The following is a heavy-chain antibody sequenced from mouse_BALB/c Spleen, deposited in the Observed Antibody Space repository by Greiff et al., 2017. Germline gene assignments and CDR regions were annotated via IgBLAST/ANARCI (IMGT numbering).Heavy chain of an antibody. CDR1: GYSITSDYA. D-gene: IGHD2-10*02. V-gene: IGHV3-2*02. J-gene: IGHJ3*01. CDR2: ISYSGST. Sequence: EVKLQESGPGLVKPSQSLSLTCTVTGYSITSDYAWNWIRQFPGNKLEWMGYISYSGSTSYNPSLKSRISITRDTSKNQFFLQLNSVTTEDTATYYCARAYGNYEKLFAYWGQGTLVTVSA. CDR3: ARAYGNYEKLFAY.